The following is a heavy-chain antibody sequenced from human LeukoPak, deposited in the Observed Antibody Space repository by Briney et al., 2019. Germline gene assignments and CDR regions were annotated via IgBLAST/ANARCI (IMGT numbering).Heavy chain of an antibody. CDR1: TYSFTTYW. J-gene: IGHJ4*01. CDR3: ARLHARNSSSSASYHFDY. CDR2: IYPGDSDI. Sequence: LGESLKISCKGSTYSFTTYWVGWVRQMPGKGLEWMGIIYPGDSDIRYSPSFQGQVTISADKSISTAYLQWSSLKASDTAMYYCARLHARNSSSSASYHFDYWGHGTLVTVSS. V-gene: IGHV5-51*01. D-gene: IGHD6-6*01.